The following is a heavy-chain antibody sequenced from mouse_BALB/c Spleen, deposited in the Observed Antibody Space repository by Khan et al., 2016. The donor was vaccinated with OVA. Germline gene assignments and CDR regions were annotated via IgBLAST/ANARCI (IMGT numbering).Heavy chain of an antibody. CDR3: APYRDFFAY. CDR2: IHYSGST. V-gene: IGHV3-1*02. CDR1: GYSFTSDYS. D-gene: IGHD1-3*01. J-gene: IGHJ3*01. Sequence: VQLKESGPDLVKPSQSLSLTCTVTGYSFTSDYSWHWIRQFPGNKLEWMGYIHYSGSTNYNPSLKSRIPITRDTSKNQSFMQLNSVTTEDTSTYYCAPYRDFFAYWGQGTLVTVSA.